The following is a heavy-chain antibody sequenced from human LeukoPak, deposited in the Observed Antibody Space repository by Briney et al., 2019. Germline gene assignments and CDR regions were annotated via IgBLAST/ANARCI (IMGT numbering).Heavy chain of an antibody. V-gene: IGHV3-7*01. CDR2: IKNDGAVK. Sequence: HPGGSLTLSCAASGFTFSYHWMTWVRQAPGKGLEWVANIKNDGAVKNYVDSVKGRFTISRDNAKNSLYLQMNSLRAVDTAVYYCARDIRVGDFRYYHYGMDVWGLGTTVTVSS. D-gene: IGHD1-26*01. J-gene: IGHJ6*02. CDR3: ARDIRVGDFRYYHYGMDV. CDR1: GFTFSYHW.